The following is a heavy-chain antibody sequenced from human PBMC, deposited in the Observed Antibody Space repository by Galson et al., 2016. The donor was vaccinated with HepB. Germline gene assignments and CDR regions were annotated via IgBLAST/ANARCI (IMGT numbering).Heavy chain of an antibody. J-gene: IGHJ4*02. CDR1: EFHFSGYG. CDR2: IWFDGTYK. V-gene: IGHV3-33*01. CDR3: ARAGVSNWPDFDF. D-gene: IGHD6-13*01. Sequence: SLRLSCAASEFHFSGYGMHWVRQAPGKGLEWVALIWFDGTYKYYADSVRGRFTISRDDSMNTVFLQMDSLRAEDTAVYYCARAGVSNWPDFDFWGQGALVTVSS.